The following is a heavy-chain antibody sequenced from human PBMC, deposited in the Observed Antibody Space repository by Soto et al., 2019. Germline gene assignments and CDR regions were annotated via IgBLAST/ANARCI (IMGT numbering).Heavy chain of an antibody. CDR2: IIHIFGTA. J-gene: IGHJ4*02. D-gene: IGHD3-22*01. V-gene: IGHV1-69*01. CDR1: GGTFSSYA. Sequence: QVQLVQSGAEVKKPGSSVKVSCKASGGTFSSYAISWVRQAPGQGLEWMGGIIHIFGTANYAQKFQGRVTITADEYTSTAYMELSSMRSEDTAVYYCACPSDRYYYDSSGYPFDYWGQGTLVTVSS. CDR3: ACPSDRYYYDSSGYPFDY.